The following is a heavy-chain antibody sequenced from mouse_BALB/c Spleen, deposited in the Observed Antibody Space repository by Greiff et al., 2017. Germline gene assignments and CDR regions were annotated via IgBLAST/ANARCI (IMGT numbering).Heavy chain of an antibody. CDR1: GYSFTGYF. D-gene: IGHD2-14*01. J-gene: IGHJ2*01. CDR2: INPYNGDT. V-gene: IGHV1-20*02. Sequence: VHVKQSGPELVKPGASVKISCKASGYSFTGYFMNWVMQSHGKSLEWIGRINPYNGDTFYNQKFKGKATLTVDKSSSTAHMELRSLASEDSAVYYCAREGTLYYFDYWGQGTTLTVSS. CDR3: AREGTLYYFDY.